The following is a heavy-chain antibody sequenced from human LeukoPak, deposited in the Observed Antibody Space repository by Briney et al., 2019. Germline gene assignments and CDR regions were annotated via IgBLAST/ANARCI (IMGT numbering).Heavy chain of an antibody. CDR2: IFYTGST. V-gene: IGHV4-39*01. J-gene: IGHJ4*02. Sequence: SETLSLTCSVSDGSISNNNYYWGWIRQPPGKGLEWIGSIFYTGSTFYKPSLKSRVTISVDTSKNQFSLKLSSVTAADTAVYYCARHTGYYNLGSYSIDHWGQGALVTVSS. CDR3: ARHTGYYNLGSYSIDH. D-gene: IGHD3-10*01. CDR1: DGSISNNNYY.